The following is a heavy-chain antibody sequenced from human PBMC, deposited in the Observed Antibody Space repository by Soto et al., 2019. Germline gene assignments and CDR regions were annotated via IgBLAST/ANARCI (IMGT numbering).Heavy chain of an antibody. J-gene: IGHJ4*02. CDR1: GGSISSYY. Sequence: SETLSLTCTVSGGSISSYYWSWILQPPWKGLEWIGYIYYSGSTNYNPSLKSRVTISVDTSKNQFSLKLSSVTAADTAVYYCASNRGGSPTIFAFWARGSLVTVSA. CDR3: ASNRGGSPTIFAF. CDR2: IYYSGST. D-gene: IGHD1-26*01. V-gene: IGHV4-59*01.